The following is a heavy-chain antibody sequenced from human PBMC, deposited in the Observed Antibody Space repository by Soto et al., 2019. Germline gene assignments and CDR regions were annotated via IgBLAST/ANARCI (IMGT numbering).Heavy chain of an antibody. CDR3: ARDRFLEWLPTPYYYYGMDV. D-gene: IGHD3-3*01. Sequence: ASVKVSCKASGYTFTSYATHWVRQAPGQRLEWMGWINAGNGNTKYSQKFQGRVTITRDTSASTAYMELSSLRSEDTAVYYCARDRFLEWLPTPYYYYGMDVWGQGTTVTVSS. CDR2: INAGNGNT. CDR1: GYTFTSYA. V-gene: IGHV1-3*01. J-gene: IGHJ6*02.